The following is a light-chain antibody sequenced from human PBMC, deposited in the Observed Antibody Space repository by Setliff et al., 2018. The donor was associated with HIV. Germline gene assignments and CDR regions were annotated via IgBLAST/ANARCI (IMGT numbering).Light chain of an antibody. Sequence: QSVLTQSASVSGSPGQSITISCTGTSSDVGSYNIVSWYQQHPGKAPKLLIYEGNKRPSGVSNRFYGSKSGNTASLIISGLQAEGEADYFCCSYAGSSPYVFGTGTKVTV. V-gene: IGLV2-23*01. CDR2: EGN. J-gene: IGLJ1*01. CDR3: CSYAGSSPYV. CDR1: SSDVGSYNI.